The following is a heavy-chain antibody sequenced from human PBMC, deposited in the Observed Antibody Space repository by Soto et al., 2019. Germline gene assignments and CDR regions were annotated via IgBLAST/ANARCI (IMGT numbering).Heavy chain of an antibody. J-gene: IGHJ5*02. V-gene: IGHV3-23*04. CDR1: GFTFDDYA. D-gene: IGHD6-13*01. Sequence: EVQLVESGGGLVQPGRSLRLSCAASGFTFDDYAMHWVRQAPGKGLEWVSGISGSGGSTYYADSVKGRFTISRDNSKNTLYLQMNSLRAEDTAVYYCAKDFLPYSSSWSGWFDPWGQGTLVTVSS. CDR3: AKDFLPYSSSWSGWFDP. CDR2: ISGSGGST.